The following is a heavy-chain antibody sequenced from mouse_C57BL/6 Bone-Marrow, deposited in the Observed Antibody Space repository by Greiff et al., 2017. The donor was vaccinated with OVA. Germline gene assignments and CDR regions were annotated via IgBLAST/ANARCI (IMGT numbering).Heavy chain of an antibody. J-gene: IGHJ1*03. CDR2: IYPGSGST. CDR3: AYYYGSSYPYWYFDV. V-gene: IGHV1-55*01. Sequence: VQLQQPGAELVKPGASVKMSCKASGYTFTSYWITWVKQRPGQGLEWIGYIYPGSGSTNYNEKFKSKATLTVDTSSSTAYMQLSSLTSEDSAVYYCAYYYGSSYPYWYFDVWGTGTTVTVSS. D-gene: IGHD1-1*01. CDR1: GYTFTSYW.